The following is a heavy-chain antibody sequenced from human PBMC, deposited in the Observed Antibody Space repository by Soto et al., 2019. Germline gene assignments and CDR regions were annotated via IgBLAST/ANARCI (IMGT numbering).Heavy chain of an antibody. J-gene: IGHJ4*02. CDR1: GFTFSSYG. CDR3: AKDRGRYYGSGSYYCFDY. D-gene: IGHD3-10*01. Sequence: QVQLVESGGGVVQPGRSLRLSCAASGFTFSSYGMHWVRQAPGKGLEWVAVISYDGSNKYYADSVKGRFTISRDNSKNTLYLQMNRLRAEDTAVYYCAKDRGRYYGSGSYYCFDYWGQGTLVTVSS. V-gene: IGHV3-30*18. CDR2: ISYDGSNK.